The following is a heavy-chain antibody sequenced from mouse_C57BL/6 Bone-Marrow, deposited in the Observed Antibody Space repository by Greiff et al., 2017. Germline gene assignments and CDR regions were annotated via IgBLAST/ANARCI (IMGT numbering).Heavy chain of an antibody. CDR2: ISNGGGSI. Sequence: EVHLVESGGGLVQPGGSLKLSCAASGFTFSDYYMYWVRQTPEKRLEWVAYISNGGGSIYYPDTVKGRFTISRDNAKNTLYLQMSRLESEDTAMYYCARQTPFYYGYDCYAMDYWGQGTSVTVSS. V-gene: IGHV5-12*01. D-gene: IGHD2-2*01. J-gene: IGHJ4*01. CDR3: ARQTPFYYGYDCYAMDY. CDR1: GFTFSDYY.